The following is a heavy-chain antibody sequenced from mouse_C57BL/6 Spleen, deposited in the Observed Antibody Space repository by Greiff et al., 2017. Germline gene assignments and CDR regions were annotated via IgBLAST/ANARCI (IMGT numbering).Heavy chain of an antibody. CDR2: IDPSDSYT. CDR1: GYTFTSYW. Sequence: VQLQQPGAELVMPGASVKLSCKASGYTFTSYWMHWVKQRPGQGLEWIGEIDPSDSYTNYNQKFKGKSTLTVDKSSSTAYMQLSSLPSEDSAGYYCAKGPAFAYWGQGTLVTVSA. J-gene: IGHJ3*01. V-gene: IGHV1-69*01. CDR3: AKGPAFAY.